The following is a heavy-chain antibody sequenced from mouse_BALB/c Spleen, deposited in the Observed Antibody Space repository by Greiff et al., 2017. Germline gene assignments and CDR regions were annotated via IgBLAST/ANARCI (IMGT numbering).Heavy chain of an antibody. V-gene: IGHV2-9*02. CDR3: ARDNYDYDEAFAY. Sequence: QVQLQQSGPGLVAPSQSLSITCTVSGFSLTSYGVHWVRQPPGKGLEWLGVIWAGGSTNYNSALMSRLSISKDNSKSQVFLKMNSLQTDDTAMYYCARDNYDYDEAFAYWGQGTLVTVSA. CDR1: GFSLTSYG. CDR2: IWAGGST. D-gene: IGHD2-4*01. J-gene: IGHJ3*01.